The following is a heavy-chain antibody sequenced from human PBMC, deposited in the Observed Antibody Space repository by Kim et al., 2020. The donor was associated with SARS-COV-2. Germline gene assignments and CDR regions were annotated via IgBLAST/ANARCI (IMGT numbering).Heavy chain of an antibody. CDR1: GGSISSYY. CDR3: ARHARVGAHFDY. D-gene: IGHD1-26*01. Sequence: SETLSLTCTVSGGSISSYYWSWIRQPPGKGLEWIGYIYYSGSTNYNPSLKSRVTISVDTSKNQFSLTLSSVTAADTAVSYCARHARVGAHFDYLGQGTL. CDR2: IYYSGST. V-gene: IGHV4-59*08. J-gene: IGHJ4*02.